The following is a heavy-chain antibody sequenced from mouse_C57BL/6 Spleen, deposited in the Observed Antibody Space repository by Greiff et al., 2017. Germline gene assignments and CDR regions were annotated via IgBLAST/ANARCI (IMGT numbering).Heavy chain of an antibody. V-gene: IGHV1-64*01. CDR2: IHPNSGST. Sequence: QVQLQQPGAELVKPGASVKLSCKASGYTFTSYWMHWVKQRPGQGLEWIGMIHPNSGSTNYNEKLKSKATLTVDKSSSTAYMQLSSLTSEDSAFYYGANNFYGSCEFAYWGQGTLVTVSA. CDR3: ANNFYGSCEFAY. D-gene: IGHD1-1*01. J-gene: IGHJ3*01. CDR1: GYTFTSYW.